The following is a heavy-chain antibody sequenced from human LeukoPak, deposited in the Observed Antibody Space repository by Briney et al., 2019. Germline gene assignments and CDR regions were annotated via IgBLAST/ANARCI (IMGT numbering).Heavy chain of an antibody. CDR3: AKVRETSGFYRYFDY. J-gene: IGHJ4*02. V-gene: IGHV3-23*01. Sequence: PGGSLRLSCAASGFTFSSYAMSWVRRAPGKGLGWVSDISGSGGSTYYPDSVKGRFTISRDNSKNTLYLQMDTLGAEDTAVYYCAKVRETSGFYRYFDYWGQGTLVSVSS. CDR2: ISGSGGST. D-gene: IGHD3-22*01. CDR1: GFTFSSYA.